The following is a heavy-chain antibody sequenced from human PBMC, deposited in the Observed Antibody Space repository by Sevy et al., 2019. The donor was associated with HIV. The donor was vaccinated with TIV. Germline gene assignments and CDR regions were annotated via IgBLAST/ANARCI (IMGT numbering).Heavy chain of an antibody. CDR2: IKQDGSVK. CDR3: VRAIAADGSF. D-gene: IGHD6-13*01. J-gene: IGHJ4*02. Sequence: GGSLRLSCAASGFTFSNAWMSWVRQAPGKGLEWVANIKQDGSVKYYVDSVKGRFTISRENARNLLYLQMNSLRVEDTALYYCVRAIAADGSFWGQGTLVTVSS. V-gene: IGHV3-7*01. CDR1: GFTFSNAW.